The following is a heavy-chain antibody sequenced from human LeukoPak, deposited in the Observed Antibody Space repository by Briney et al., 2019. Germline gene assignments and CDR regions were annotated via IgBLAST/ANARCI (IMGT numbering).Heavy chain of an antibody. J-gene: IGHJ4*02. V-gene: IGHV3-53*01. D-gene: IGHD6-19*01. CDR2: IYSGDSGGST. Sequence: GGSLKLSCAASGFTVSSNYMSWVRQAPGKGLEWVSVIYSGDSGGSTYYADSVKGRFTISRDNSKNTLYLQMNSLRAEDTAVYYCTRDKSSGCLDWGQGTLVTASS. CDR1: GFTVSSNY. CDR3: TRDKSSGCLD.